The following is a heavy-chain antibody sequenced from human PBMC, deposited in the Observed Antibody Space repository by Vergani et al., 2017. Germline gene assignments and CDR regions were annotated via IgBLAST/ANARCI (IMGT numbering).Heavy chain of an antibody. CDR3: ARVYYYGSGSYGWFDP. J-gene: IGHJ5*02. D-gene: IGHD3-10*01. CDR1: GGSFSGYY. V-gene: IGHV4-34*01. Sequence: QVQLQQWGAGLLKPSETLSLTCAVYGGSFSGYYWSWIRQPPGKGLEWIGEINHSGSTNYNPSLKSRVTISVDTSKNQFSLTLSSVTAADTAVYYCARVYYYGSGSYGWFDPWGQGTLVTVSS. CDR2: INHSGST.